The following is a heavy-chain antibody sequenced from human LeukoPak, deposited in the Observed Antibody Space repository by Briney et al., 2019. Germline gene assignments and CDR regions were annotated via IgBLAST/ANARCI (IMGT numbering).Heavy chain of an antibody. CDR3: ARGSSGWGYYYYYYMGV. CDR1: GYTFTSYG. V-gene: IGHV1-18*01. Sequence: GASVKVSCKASGYTFTSYGISWVRQAPGQGLEWMGWISAYNGNTNYAQKLQGRVTMTTDTPTSTAYMELRSLRSDDTAVYYCARGSSGWGYYYYYYMGVWGKGTTVTVSS. CDR2: ISAYNGNT. J-gene: IGHJ6*03. D-gene: IGHD6-19*01.